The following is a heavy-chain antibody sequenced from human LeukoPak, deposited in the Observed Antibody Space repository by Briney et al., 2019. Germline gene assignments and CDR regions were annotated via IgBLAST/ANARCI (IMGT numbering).Heavy chain of an antibody. D-gene: IGHD1-26*01. CDR2: IKQDGSEK. CDR3: ARDPPYSGSYYPFDY. CDR1: GFTVSSNY. Sequence: GGSLRLSCAASGFTVSSNYMSWVRQAPGKGLEWVANIKQDGSEKYYVDSVKGRFTISRDNAKNSLYLQMNSLRAEDTAVYYCARDPPYSGSYYPFDYWGQGTLVTVSS. V-gene: IGHV3-7*01. J-gene: IGHJ4*02.